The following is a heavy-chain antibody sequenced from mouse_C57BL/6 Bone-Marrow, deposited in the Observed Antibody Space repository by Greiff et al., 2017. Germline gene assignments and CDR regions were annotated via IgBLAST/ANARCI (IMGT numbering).Heavy chain of an antibody. D-gene: IGHD2-5*01. CDR3: VYSNYGYFDV. CDR2: IYPGSGST. V-gene: IGHV1-55*01. J-gene: IGHJ1*03. CDR1: GYTFTSYW. Sequence: QVQLKQPGAELVKPGASVKMSCTASGYTFTSYWITWVKQRPGQGLEWIGDIYPGSGSTNYNAKFKSQATLTGDTSSSTAYMQLSSLTSEDSAVYDCVYSNYGYFDVWGRGTTVTVSA.